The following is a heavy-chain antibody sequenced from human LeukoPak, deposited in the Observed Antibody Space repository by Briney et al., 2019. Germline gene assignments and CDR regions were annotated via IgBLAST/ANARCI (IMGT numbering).Heavy chain of an antibody. D-gene: IGHD6-6*01. V-gene: IGHV3-15*01. CDR3: TTSTRKYSTVDH. Sequence: KSGGSLRLSCGASGFTFSNAWMSWVRQTPGKGLEWVGRIQRKTEGGTTDYSAPVKGRFTISRDDSKNTLYLQMNSLKTEDTGVYYCTTSTRKYSTVDHLGQGTRVTVSS. CDR1: GFTFSNAW. CDR2: IQRKTEGGTT. J-gene: IGHJ4*02.